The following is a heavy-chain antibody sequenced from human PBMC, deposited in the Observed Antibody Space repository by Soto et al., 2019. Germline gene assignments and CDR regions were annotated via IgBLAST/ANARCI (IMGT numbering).Heavy chain of an antibody. D-gene: IGHD3-16*02. Sequence: QLQLQESGPGLVKPSETLSLTCTVSGGSISSSSYYWGWIRQPPGKGLEWIGSIYYSGSTYYNPSLKSRVTISVDTSKNQFSLKLSSVTAADTAVYYCARRNQGGHRRSPFTTDYWGQGTLVTVSS. V-gene: IGHV4-39*01. J-gene: IGHJ4*02. CDR2: IYYSGST. CDR1: GGSISSSSYY. CDR3: ARRNQGGHRRSPFTTDY.